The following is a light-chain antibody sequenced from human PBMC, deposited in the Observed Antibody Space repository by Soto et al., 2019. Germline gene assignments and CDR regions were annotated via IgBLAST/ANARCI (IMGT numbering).Light chain of an antibody. CDR2: DTD. J-gene: IGLJ2*01. V-gene: IGLV7-43*01. CDR1: SGAVTIGSY. Sequence: QAVVTQEPSLTVSPGGTVTLTCASSSGAVTIGSYPTWYQQKPGQTPRPLIFDTDNKYSWTPARFSGSLLGDQAALTLSGAQPEDEAEYFCLLYHGGIYVFGGGTKLTVL. CDR3: LLYHGGIYV.